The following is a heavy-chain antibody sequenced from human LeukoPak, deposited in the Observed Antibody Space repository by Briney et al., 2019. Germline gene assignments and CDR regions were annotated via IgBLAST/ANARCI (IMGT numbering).Heavy chain of an antibody. CDR2: INPNSGGT. CDR1: GYTFTGYY. D-gene: IGHD3-16*02. J-gene: IGHJ4*02. V-gene: IGHV1-2*02. Sequence: GASVKVSCKASGYTFTGYYLHWVRQGPGQGLEWMGWINPNSGGTYYAQKFRGRVTMTRDTSISTTYMELSGLKSDDTAVYYCSCVGGIIYWGQGTLVTVSS. CDR3: SCVGGIIY.